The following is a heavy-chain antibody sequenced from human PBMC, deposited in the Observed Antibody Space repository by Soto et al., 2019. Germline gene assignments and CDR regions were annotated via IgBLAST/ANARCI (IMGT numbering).Heavy chain of an antibody. D-gene: IGHD6-19*01. CDR3: ARDLGSGWYLFDY. V-gene: IGHV3-48*01. CDR1: GFTFSSYS. Sequence: HPGGSLRLSCAASGFTFSSYSMNWVRQAPGKGLEWVSYISSSSSTIYYADSVKGRFTISRDNAKNSLYLQMNSLRAEDTAVYYCARDLGSGWYLFDYWGQGTLVTVSS. J-gene: IGHJ4*02. CDR2: ISSSSSTI.